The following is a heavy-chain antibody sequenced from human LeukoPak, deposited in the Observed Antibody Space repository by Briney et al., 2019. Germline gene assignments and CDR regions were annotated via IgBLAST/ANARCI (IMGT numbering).Heavy chain of an antibody. D-gene: IGHD5-18*01. V-gene: IGHV4-59*01. CDR2: IYYSGST. CDR1: GGSISSYY. CDR3: ARDSRGYSYGRFDY. J-gene: IGHJ4*02. Sequence: PSETLSLTCTVSGGSISSYYWSWIRQPPGKGLEWIGYIYYSGSTNYNPSLKSRVTISVDTSKNQFSLKLSSVTAADTAVYYCARDSRGYSYGRFDYWGQGTLVTVSS.